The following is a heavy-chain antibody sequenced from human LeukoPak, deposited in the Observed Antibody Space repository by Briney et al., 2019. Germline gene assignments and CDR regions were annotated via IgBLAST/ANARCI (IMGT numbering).Heavy chain of an antibody. V-gene: IGHV3-53*01. D-gene: IGHD3-16*01. J-gene: IGHJ5*02. CDR3: ARLGDVRLGDRRFDP. CDR1: GFTVSRNY. Sequence: PGGSLRLSCAASGFTVSRNYVSWVRQAPGKGLEWVSNLYSGGGTYYADPVKGRFTISRDISKNTVYLQMNSLRADDTAVYYCARLGDVRLGDRRFDPWGQGTLVTVSS. CDR2: LYSGGGT.